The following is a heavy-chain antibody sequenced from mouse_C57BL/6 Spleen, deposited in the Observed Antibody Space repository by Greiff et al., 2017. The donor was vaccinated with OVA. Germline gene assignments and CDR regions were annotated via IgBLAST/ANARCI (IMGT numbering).Heavy chain of an antibody. CDR3: ARPYGSSSAWFAY. D-gene: IGHD1-1*01. V-gene: IGHV5-17*01. CDR2: ISSGSSTI. CDR1: GFPFSDYG. Sequence: EVHLVESGGGLVKPGGSLKLSCAASGFPFSDYGMHWVRQAPEKGLEWVAYISSGSSTIYYADTVKGRFTISRDNAKNTLFLQMTSLRSEDTAMYYCARPYGSSSAWFAYWGQGTLVTVSA. J-gene: IGHJ3*01.